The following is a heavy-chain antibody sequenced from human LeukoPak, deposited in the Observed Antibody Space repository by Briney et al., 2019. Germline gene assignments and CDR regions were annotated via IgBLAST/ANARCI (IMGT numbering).Heavy chain of an antibody. V-gene: IGHV3-21*01. CDR1: GFIFSSYT. Sequence: PGGSLRLSCAASGFIFSSYTINWVRQAPGKGPEWVPSISSSSSYIYYADSVKGRFTISRDNARNSLYLQMNSLRAEDTAVYYCARDTLASRTTDYWGQGTLVTVSS. D-gene: IGHD1-1*01. J-gene: IGHJ4*02. CDR2: ISSSSSYI. CDR3: ARDTLASRTTDY.